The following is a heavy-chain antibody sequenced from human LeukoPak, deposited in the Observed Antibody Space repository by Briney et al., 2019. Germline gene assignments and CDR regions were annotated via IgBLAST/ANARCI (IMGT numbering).Heavy chain of an antibody. CDR3: ASGADELNL. Sequence: SETLSLTCAVYGGSFSGYYWSWIRQPPGKGLEWIGEINHSGSTNYNPSLKSRVTTSVDSSKNQFSLKLSSVTAADTAVYYCASGADELNLWGQGILVTVSS. CDR1: GGSFSGYY. V-gene: IGHV4-34*01. CDR2: INHSGST. J-gene: IGHJ5*02. D-gene: IGHD1-1*01.